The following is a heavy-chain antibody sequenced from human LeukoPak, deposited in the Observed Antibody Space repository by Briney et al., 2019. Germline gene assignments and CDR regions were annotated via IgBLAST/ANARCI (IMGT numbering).Heavy chain of an antibody. CDR3: AREHGDYLLDY. J-gene: IGHJ4*02. Sequence: SVKVSCKASGYTFTSYYMRWVRHPPGPGLEWMGIIDPSGGSTSYAEKFQGRVTMTRDTSTSTVYMELSSLRSEDTAVYYCAREHGDYLLDYWGQGTLVTVSS. CDR1: GYTFTSYY. V-gene: IGHV1-46*01. D-gene: IGHD4-17*01. CDR2: IDPSGGST.